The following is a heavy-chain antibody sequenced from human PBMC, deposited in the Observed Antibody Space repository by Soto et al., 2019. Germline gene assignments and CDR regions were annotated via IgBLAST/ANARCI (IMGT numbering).Heavy chain of an antibody. CDR3: ARRLGCRKTVGAHYFDS. V-gene: IGHV5-51*01. CDR1: GYMFTDYC. D-gene: IGHD1-1*01. J-gene: IGHJ4*02. Sequence: PAESLSVSGRVDGYMFTDYCIHWVGQKPGKRLEWMGILYPDGSDTRYSPSLKGQVTISVDMSINTPSVQWSDLRASDTAIYYFARRLGCRKTVGAHYFDSWCEGTQVSV. CDR2: LYPDGSDT.